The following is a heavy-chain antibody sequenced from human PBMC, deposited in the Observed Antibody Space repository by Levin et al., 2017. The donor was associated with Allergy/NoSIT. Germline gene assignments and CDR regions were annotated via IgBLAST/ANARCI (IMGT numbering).Heavy chain of an antibody. CDR3: ARGRIVVGASRFDS. J-gene: IGHJ4*02. V-gene: IGHV4-34*01. CDR2: MNHSGGT. Sequence: SETLSLTCAVSGGSFHDSYWTWIRQPPGKGLEWTGEMNHSGGTNYNPSLRGRATISVDTSKKHSSLKLSAVTAADTAVYYCARGRIVVGASRFDSWGQGTLVTVSS. CDR1: GGSFHDSY. D-gene: IGHD1-26*01.